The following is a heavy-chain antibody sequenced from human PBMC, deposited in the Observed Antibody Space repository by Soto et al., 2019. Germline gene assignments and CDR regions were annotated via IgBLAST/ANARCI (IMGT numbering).Heavy chain of an antibody. D-gene: IGHD3-22*01. Sequence: QVQLQESGPGLVKPSQTLSLTCTVSGGSISSGDYYWSWIRQPPGKGLEWVGYIFYSGSTYYNPSLKSRVSQTGDTAQKQVPLKLGSVTGPGQGVDFRGRVNVFDSSGYGNFDHWGQGTPVTVPS. CDR2: IFYSGST. CDR1: GGSISSGDYY. V-gene: IGHV4-30-4*01. CDR3: GRVNVFDSSGYGNFDH. J-gene: IGHJ4*02.